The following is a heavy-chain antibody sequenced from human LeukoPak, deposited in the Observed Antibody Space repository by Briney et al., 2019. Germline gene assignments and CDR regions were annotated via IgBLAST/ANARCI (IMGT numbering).Heavy chain of an antibody. CDR3: AREAYSSGRAGTFDI. V-gene: IGHV3-30*03. J-gene: IGHJ3*02. CDR2: IPHDGGNK. Sequence: GGSLRLSCAASGFTFSSFGMNWVRQAPGKRLEWVALIPHDGGNKQYGDSAKGRFTVSRENSKNTVDLNMDSLTVDDTAIYYCAREAYSSGRAGTFDIWGQGTMVTVSS. D-gene: IGHD6-19*01. CDR1: GFTFSSFG.